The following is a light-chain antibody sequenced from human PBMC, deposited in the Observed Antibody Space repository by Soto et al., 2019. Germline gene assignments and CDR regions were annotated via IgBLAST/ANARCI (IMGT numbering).Light chain of an antibody. J-gene: IGKJ4*02. V-gene: IGKV3-11*01. CDR1: QSVSSY. CDR3: QQRNNWPRHT. CDR2: DAS. Sequence: EIVLTQSPATLSLSPGERATLSCRASQSVSSYLAWYQQKPGQAPRLLIDDASNRATGIPDRFIGSGSGTEFTPTISSLEPEEFAVYYCQQRNNWPRHTFGGGTKVEIK.